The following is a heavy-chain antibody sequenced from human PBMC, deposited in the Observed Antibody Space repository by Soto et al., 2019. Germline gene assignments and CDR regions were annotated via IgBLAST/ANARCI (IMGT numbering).Heavy chain of an antibody. J-gene: IGHJ6*02. CDR1: GYTFTSYG. V-gene: IGHV1-18*01. CDR2: ISAYNGNT. Sequence: ASVKVSCKASGYTFTSYGISWVRQAPGQGLEWMGWISAYNGNTNYAQKLQGRVTMTTDTSTSTAYMELRSLRSDDTAVYYCARGRLLYCSSTCCKGDLYYDYYYGMDVWGQGTTVTVPS. D-gene: IGHD2-2*01. CDR3: ARGRLLYCSSTCCKGDLYYDYYYGMDV.